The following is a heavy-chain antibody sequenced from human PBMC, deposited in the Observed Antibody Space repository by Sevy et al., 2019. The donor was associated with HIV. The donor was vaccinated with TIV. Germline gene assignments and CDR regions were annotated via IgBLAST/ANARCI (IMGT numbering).Heavy chain of an antibody. CDR1: GFTFSSYS. V-gene: IGHV3-21*01. D-gene: IGHD3-10*01. Sequence: GGSLRLSCAASGFTFSSYSMNWVRQAPGKGLEWVSSISSSSSYIYYADSVKGRFTISRDNAKNSLYLQMNSLRAEDTAVYYCASGWFGDYYYFDYWGQGTLVTVSS. CDR3: ASGWFGDYYYFDY. CDR2: ISSSSSYI. J-gene: IGHJ4*02.